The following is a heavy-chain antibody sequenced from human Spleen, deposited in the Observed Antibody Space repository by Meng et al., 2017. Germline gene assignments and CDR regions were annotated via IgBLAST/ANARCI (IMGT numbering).Heavy chain of an antibody. J-gene: IGHJ4*02. CDR2: ISSNGGST. D-gene: IGHD7-27*01. CDR3: ARRSWGSYFDY. V-gene: IGHV3-64*01. Sequence: ETLSLTCAASGFTFSSYAMHWVRQAPGKGLEYVSAISSNGGSTYYANSVKGRFTISRDNSKNTPYLQMGSLRAEDTAVYYCARRSWGSYFDYWGQGTLVTVSS. CDR1: GFTFSSYA.